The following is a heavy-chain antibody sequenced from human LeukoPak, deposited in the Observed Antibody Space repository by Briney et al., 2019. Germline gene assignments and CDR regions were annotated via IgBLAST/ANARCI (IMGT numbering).Heavy chain of an antibody. CDR1: GFTFSTSS. V-gene: IGHV3-33*06. CDR3: AKPTSGDGSFLIDY. Sequence: GGSLRLSCAASGFTFSTSSMNWVRQVPGEGLEWVAVIWYDGSYTYYAESVKGRFTISRDNSRNTLYLQMSSLRAEDTAVYYCAKPTSGDGSFLIDYWGQGTLVTVSS. CDR2: IWYDGSYT. D-gene: IGHD1-26*01. J-gene: IGHJ4*02.